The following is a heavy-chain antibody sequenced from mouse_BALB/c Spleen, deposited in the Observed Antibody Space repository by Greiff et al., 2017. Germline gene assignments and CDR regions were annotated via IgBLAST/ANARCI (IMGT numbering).Heavy chain of an antibody. CDR1: GFNIKDYY. CDR2: IDPENGDT. CDR3: NVLGNRYAMDY. J-gene: IGHJ4*01. Sequence: EVQLQQSGAELVRSGASVKLSCTASGFNIKDYYMHWVKQRPEQGLEWIGWIDPENGDTEYAPKFQGKATMTADTSSNTAYLQLSSLTSEDTAVYYCNVLGNRYAMDYWGQGTSVTVSS. D-gene: IGHD2-1*01. V-gene: IGHV14-4*02.